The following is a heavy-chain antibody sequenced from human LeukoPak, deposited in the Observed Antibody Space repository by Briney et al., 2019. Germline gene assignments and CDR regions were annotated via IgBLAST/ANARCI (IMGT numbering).Heavy chain of an antibody. CDR1: GFSLSYSGVG. D-gene: IGHD4-17*01. J-gene: IGHJ3*01. Sequence: SGPTLVNPTQTLTLTCTFSGFSLSYSGVGVGRIRQPPGKALEWLALIYWDDDKRYSPSLKSRLTITKDTSKNQVVLTLTNMDPVDTGTYYCAHSGTVTSPHDAFDVWGQGTMVTVSS. V-gene: IGHV2-5*02. CDR2: IYWDDDK. CDR3: AHSGTVTSPHDAFDV.